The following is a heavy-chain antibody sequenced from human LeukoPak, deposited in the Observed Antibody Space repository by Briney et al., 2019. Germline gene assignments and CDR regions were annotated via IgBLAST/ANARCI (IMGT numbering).Heavy chain of an antibody. CDR1: GFTFSSYW. CDR3: AREIRREGIAVAGFDY. D-gene: IGHD6-19*01. Sequence: GGSLRLSCAASGFTFSSYWMHRVRHAPGKGLVWVSRINTDGSSTSYADSVKGRFTISRDNAKNTLYLQMNSLRAEDTAVYYCAREIRREGIAVAGFDYWGQGTLVTVSS. CDR2: INTDGSST. J-gene: IGHJ4*02. V-gene: IGHV3-74*01.